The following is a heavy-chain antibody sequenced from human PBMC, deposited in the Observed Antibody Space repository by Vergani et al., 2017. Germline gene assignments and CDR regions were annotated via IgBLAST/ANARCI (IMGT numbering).Heavy chain of an antibody. CDR2: IYYSGST. Sequence: QVQLQESGPGLVKPSETLSLTCTVSGGSISSYYWSWIRQPPGKGLEWIGYIYYSGSTNYNPSLKSLVTISVDTSKNQFSLKLSSVTAADTAVYYCARAGYSSSWYGNYYYYGMDVWGQGTTVTVSS. V-gene: IGHV4-59*01. D-gene: IGHD6-13*01. CDR1: GGSISSYY. CDR3: ARAGYSSSWYGNYYYYGMDV. J-gene: IGHJ6*02.